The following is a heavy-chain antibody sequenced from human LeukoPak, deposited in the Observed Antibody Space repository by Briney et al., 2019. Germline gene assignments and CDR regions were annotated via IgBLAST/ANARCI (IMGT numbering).Heavy chain of an antibody. CDR2: IDWDDDK. CDR3: ARIRTIGECHTCMDV. V-gene: IGHV2-70*11. D-gene: IGHD2-8*01. CDR1: GFSLTTSGTC. Sequence: SGPTLVNPTQTLTLTCTFSGFSLTTSGTCLTWIRQPPGKALEWLARIDWDDDKYYSTSLKTRVTISKDTSKNQVVLTMTNMDPVDTPTYYCARIRTIGECHTCMDVWGKGTTVTVSS. J-gene: IGHJ6*03.